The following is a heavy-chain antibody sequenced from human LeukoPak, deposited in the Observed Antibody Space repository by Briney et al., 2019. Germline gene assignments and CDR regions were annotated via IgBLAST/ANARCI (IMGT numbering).Heavy chain of an antibody. CDR3: ARVQVDYYDSSGFRDAFDI. V-gene: IGHV4-59*12. J-gene: IGHJ3*02. D-gene: IGHD3-22*01. CDR1: GGSISSYY. CDR2: IYYSGST. Sequence: SETLSLTCTVSGGSISSYYWSWIRQPPGKGLEWIGYIYYSGSTYYNPSLKSRVTISVDTSKNQFSLKLSSVTAADTAVYYCARVQVDYYDSSGFRDAFDIWGQGTMVTVSS.